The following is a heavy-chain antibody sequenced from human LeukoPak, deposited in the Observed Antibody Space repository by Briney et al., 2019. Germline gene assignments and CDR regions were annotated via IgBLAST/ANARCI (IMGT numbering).Heavy chain of an antibody. V-gene: IGHV1-46*01. Sequence: ASVKVSCKSSGYTFTRYYRHGVGQAPAQGLEWMGLINSTGGSTAYAHKFQGSETITRDMHTSTNYMELSSLRSEDTAVYYCAGDNSVGDNAWWFDPWGQGTLVTVSS. D-gene: IGHD1-26*01. J-gene: IGHJ5*02. CDR2: INSTGGST. CDR3: AGDNSVGDNAWWFDP. CDR1: GYTFTRYY.